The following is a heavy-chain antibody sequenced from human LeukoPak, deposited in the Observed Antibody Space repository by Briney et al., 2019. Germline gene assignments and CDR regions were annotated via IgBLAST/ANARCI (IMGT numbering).Heavy chain of an antibody. Sequence: SETLSLTCAVSGGSISSGGYSWSWIRQPPGKGLEWIGYIYRSGITYYNPSLKSRVTISVERSKNRFSLKLSSVTAADTAVYYGARAPVLGRVATSFDYWGQGTLVTVSS. J-gene: IGHJ4*02. CDR1: GGSISSGGYS. CDR2: IYRSGIT. D-gene: IGHD5-12*01. V-gene: IGHV4-30-2*01. CDR3: ARAPVLGRVATSFDY.